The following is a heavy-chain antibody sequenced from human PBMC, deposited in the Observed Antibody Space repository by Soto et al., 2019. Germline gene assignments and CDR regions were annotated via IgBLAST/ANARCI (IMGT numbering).Heavy chain of an antibody. J-gene: IGHJ4*02. D-gene: IGHD3-10*01. CDR3: ARASIWFGELSTFDY. Sequence: SQTLSLTCAVYGGSFSGYYWSWIRQPPGKGMDAIREINHSRKTNYHPSRHSRVGISIDTFKTHVALKLSSVTAADTAVYYFARASIWFGELSTFDYCGQGTLVTVS. V-gene: IGHV4-34*01. CDR2: INHSRKT. CDR1: GGSFSGYY.